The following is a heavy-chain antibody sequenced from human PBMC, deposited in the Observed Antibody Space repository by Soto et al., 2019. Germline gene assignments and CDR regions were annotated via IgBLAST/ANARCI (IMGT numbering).Heavy chain of an antibody. Sequence: GGSLRLSCAASGFTFTRYSINWVRQAPGKGLEWVSSISSTTNYIYYGDSMKGRFTISRDNAKNSLYLEMNSLRAEDTAVYYCARESEDLTSNFDYWGQGTTVTVSS. CDR3: ARESEDLTSNFDY. V-gene: IGHV3-21*06. CDR2: ISSTTNYI. CDR1: GFTFTRYS. J-gene: IGHJ4*02.